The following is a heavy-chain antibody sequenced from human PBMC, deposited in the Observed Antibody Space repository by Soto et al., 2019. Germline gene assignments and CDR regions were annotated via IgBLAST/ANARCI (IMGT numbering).Heavy chain of an antibody. D-gene: IGHD4-17*01. CDR3: ARQDSDDYGDYGRVPGAFDI. CDR2: IYYSGST. V-gene: IGHV4-59*08. CDR1: GGSISSYY. J-gene: IGHJ3*02. Sequence: SETLSLTCTVSGGSISSYYWSWIRQPPGKGLEWTGYIYYSGSTNYNPSLKSRVTISVDTSKNQFSLKLSSVTAADTAVYYCARQDSDDYGDYGRVPGAFDIWAQGTMVTVSS.